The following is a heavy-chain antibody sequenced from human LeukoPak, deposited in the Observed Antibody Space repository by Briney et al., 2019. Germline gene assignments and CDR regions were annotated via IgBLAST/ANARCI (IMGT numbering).Heavy chain of an antibody. V-gene: IGHV4-59*01. CDR1: GSSISSYY. J-gene: IGHJ5*02. Sequence: SETLPLTCTVSGSSISSYYWSWIRQPPGKGLEWIGYICYSVSINSNPSLKSRVTISVDTSKNQFPLKLSSVTAADTAVYYCARDRLMAGLLDPWGQGTLVTVS. D-gene: IGHD3-10*01. CDR2: ICYSVSI. CDR3: ARDRLMAGLLDP.